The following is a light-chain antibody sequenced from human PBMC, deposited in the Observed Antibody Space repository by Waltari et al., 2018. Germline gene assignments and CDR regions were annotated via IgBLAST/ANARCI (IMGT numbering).Light chain of an antibody. CDR2: RDS. J-gene: IGLJ2*01. Sequence: SYELTQPLSVSVALGQTARMTCGGNNIGSKNVHWYQQKPGQAPVLVIYRDSDRPSGLPERFSGSNSGNTAALTISRAQAGDEADYYCQVCDSTTVIFGGGTKLTVL. V-gene: IGLV3-9*01. CDR3: QVCDSTTVI. CDR1: NIGSKN.